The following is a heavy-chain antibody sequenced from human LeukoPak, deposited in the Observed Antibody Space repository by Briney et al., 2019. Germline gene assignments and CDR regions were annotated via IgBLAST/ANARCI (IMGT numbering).Heavy chain of an antibody. CDR1: GYTFTSYY. Sequence: ASVTVSCTASGYTFTSYYMHWVRQAPGQGLEWMGIINPSGGSTSYAQKFQGRVTMTRDTSTSTVYMELSSLRSEDTAVYYCARDQPNYVRLDYWGQGTLVTVSS. D-gene: IGHD1-7*01. V-gene: IGHV1-46*01. CDR2: INPSGGST. J-gene: IGHJ4*02. CDR3: ARDQPNYVRLDY.